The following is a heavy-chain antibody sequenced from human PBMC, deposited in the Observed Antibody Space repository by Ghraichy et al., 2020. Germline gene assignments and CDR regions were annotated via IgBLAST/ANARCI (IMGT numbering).Heavy chain of an antibody. J-gene: IGHJ4*02. Sequence: GGSLRLSCAASGFTFSSYCMHWVRQAPGKGLEWVAVISYDGSNKYYADSVKGRFTISRDNSKNTLYLQMNSLRAEDTAVYYCAKDLAGYDILTGYQRFDYWGQGTLVTVSS. V-gene: IGHV3-30*18. CDR2: ISYDGSNK. CDR1: GFTFSSYC. CDR3: AKDLAGYDILTGYQRFDY. D-gene: IGHD3-9*01.